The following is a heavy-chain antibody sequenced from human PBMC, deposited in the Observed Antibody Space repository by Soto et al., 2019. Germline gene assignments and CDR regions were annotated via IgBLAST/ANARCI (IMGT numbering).Heavy chain of an antibody. CDR3: ARDKEYYYDRSGYYGVYFQQ. J-gene: IGHJ1*01. CDR1: GGTFSSYA. D-gene: IGHD3-22*01. Sequence: GASVKVSCKASGGTFSSYAISWVRQAPGQGLEWMGGIIPMFPTANYAQKFQGRVTITADASTSTAYMELSSLRSEDTAVYYCARDKEYYYDRSGYYGVYFQQWGHGTLVTVSS. V-gene: IGHV1-69*13. CDR2: IIPMFPTA.